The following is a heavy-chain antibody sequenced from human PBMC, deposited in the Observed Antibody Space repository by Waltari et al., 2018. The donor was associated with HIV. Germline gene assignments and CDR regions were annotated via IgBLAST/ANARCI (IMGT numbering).Heavy chain of an antibody. CDR3: AASPERPGFEAPLFFFDY. Sequence: VQLVQSGAEMKKPGSSVRVSCKCSRDVFTNFSFNWLRQAPGQRHEWMAESTPVFGTTDDARKFRGRVTLSADKSASTIYMDLRSLSSGDTAVYYCAASPERPGFEAPLFFFDYWGQGTLITVSS. D-gene: IGHD5-12*01. V-gene: IGHV1-69*13. CDR1: RDVFTNFS. J-gene: IGHJ4*02. CDR2: STPVFGTT.